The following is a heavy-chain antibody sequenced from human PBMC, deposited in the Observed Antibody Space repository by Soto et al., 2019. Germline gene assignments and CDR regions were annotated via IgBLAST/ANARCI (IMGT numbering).Heavy chain of an antibody. J-gene: IGHJ4*02. V-gene: IGHV3-48*02. CDR2: ISSSSSTI. CDR3: ARVPQYYDSSGYGY. Sequence: GGSLRLSCAASGFTFSSYSMNWVRQAPGKGLEWVSYISSSSSTIYYADSVKGRFTISRDNAKNSLYLQMNSLGDEDTAVYYCARVPQYYDSSGYGYWGQGTLVTVSS. CDR1: GFTFSSYS. D-gene: IGHD3-22*01.